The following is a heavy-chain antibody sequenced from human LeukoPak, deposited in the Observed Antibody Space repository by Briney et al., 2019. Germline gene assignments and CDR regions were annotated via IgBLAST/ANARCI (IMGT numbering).Heavy chain of an antibody. CDR3: AKLSTRRYFDN. J-gene: IGHJ4*02. Sequence: GGSLRLSCAASGFTFDDYAMHWVRQAPGKGLEWVSGINWSSGSIDYADSVKGRFTISRDNAKSSLFLQMNSLRPEDTALYYCAKLSTRRYFDNWGQGTLVTVSS. CDR2: INWSSGSI. V-gene: IGHV3-9*01. D-gene: IGHD1-26*01. CDR1: GFTFDDYA.